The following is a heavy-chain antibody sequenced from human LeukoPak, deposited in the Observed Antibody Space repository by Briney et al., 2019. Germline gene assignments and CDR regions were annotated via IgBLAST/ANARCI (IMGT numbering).Heavy chain of an antibody. CDR1: VGSINSSSYY. V-gene: IGHV4-39*01. Sequence: PSETLSLTRTVSVGSINSSSYYWGWIRQPPGKGLEWIVSIYYSGSTYYNPSLKSRVTISVDTSKNQFSLKLSSVTAADTAVYYCAGTDIVVVPAAIPHWFDPWGQGTLVTVSS. J-gene: IGHJ5*02. D-gene: IGHD2-2*02. CDR2: IYYSGST. CDR3: AGTDIVVVPAAIPHWFDP.